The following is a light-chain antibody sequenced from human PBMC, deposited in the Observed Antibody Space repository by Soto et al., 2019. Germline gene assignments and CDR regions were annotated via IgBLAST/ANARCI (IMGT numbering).Light chain of an antibody. V-gene: IGKV3-20*01. CDR2: GAS. J-gene: IGKJ1*01. Sequence: EIVMTQSPATLSVSPGERATLSCRASQSVSSSYLAWYQQKPGQAPRLLIYGASSRATGIPDMFSGSGSGTDFTLTISRLEPEEFAVYYCQQYGSSPGTFGQGTKVEIK. CDR1: QSVSSSY. CDR3: QQYGSSPGT.